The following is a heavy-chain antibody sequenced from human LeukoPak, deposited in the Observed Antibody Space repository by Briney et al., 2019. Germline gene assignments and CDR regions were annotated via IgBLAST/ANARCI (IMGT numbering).Heavy chain of an antibody. D-gene: IGHD6-13*01. CDR1: GFTFSSYA. CDR2: ISGSGGST. V-gene: IGHV3-23*01. Sequence: PGGSPRLSCAASGFTFSSYAMSWVRQAPGKGLEWVSAISGSGGSTYYADSVKGRFTISGDNSKNTLYLQMNSLRAEDTAVYYCAKAPRAAAGTYNGMDVWGQGTTVTVSS. J-gene: IGHJ6*02. CDR3: AKAPRAAAGTYNGMDV.